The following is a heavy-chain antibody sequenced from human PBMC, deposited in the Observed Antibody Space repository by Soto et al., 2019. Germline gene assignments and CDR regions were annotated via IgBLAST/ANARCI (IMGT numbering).Heavy chain of an antibody. D-gene: IGHD2-15*01. CDR1: GYTFTNYA. Sequence: ASVKVSCKASGYTFTNYALHWVRQAPGQRLEWMGWINAGNGNTKYSQKFQGRVTITRDTSASTAYMELSSLRSEDTAVYYCARGPGGPDGPGDYWGQGTLVTVSS. V-gene: IGHV1-3*01. CDR2: INAGNGNT. J-gene: IGHJ4*02. CDR3: ARGPGGPDGPGDY.